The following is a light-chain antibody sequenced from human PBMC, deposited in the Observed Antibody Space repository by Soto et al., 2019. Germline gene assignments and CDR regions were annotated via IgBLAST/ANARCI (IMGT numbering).Light chain of an antibody. V-gene: IGKV1-16*01. CDR3: QQSYSLPYT. CDR1: QGITNDY. Sequence: DIQLTQSPSSLSASVGDRVTITCRASQGITNDYLAWFQQKPGKAPKSLIYAASSLQSGVPSRFSGGGSGTDFTLTISSLQPEDSATYYRQQSYSLPYTFGQGTKVEIK. CDR2: AAS. J-gene: IGKJ2*01.